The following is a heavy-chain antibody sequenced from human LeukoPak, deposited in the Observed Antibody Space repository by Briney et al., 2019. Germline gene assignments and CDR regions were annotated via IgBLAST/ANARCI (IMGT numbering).Heavy chain of an antibody. CDR2: INPNSGGT. Sequence: ASVKVSCKASGYTFTSYGISWVRQAPGQGLEWMGWINPNSGGTNYAQKFQGRVTMTRDTSISTAYMELSRLRSDDTAVYYCARTYNWNDFDYWGQGTLVTVSS. D-gene: IGHD1-20*01. J-gene: IGHJ4*02. CDR1: GYTFTSYG. CDR3: ARTYNWNDFDY. V-gene: IGHV1-2*02.